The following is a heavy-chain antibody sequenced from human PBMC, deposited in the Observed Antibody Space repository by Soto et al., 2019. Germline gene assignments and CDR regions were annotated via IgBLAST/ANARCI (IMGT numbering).Heavy chain of an antibody. CDR3: ARDLGEMYAV. Sequence: PGGSLRLSCAGSGFTFSSSTMSWVRQAPGKGLEWVSSISNSSAYIYNADSLKGRFTISRDNAKNSLYLQMNSLRAEDTAVYFCARDLGEMYAVWGQGTLVTVSS. CDR2: ISNSSAYI. V-gene: IGHV3-21*01. CDR1: GFTFSSST. D-gene: IGHD2-8*01. J-gene: IGHJ4*02.